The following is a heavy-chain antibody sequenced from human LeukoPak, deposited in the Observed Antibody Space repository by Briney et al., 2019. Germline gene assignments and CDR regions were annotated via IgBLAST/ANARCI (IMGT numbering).Heavy chain of an antibody. J-gene: IGHJ4*02. V-gene: IGHV5-51*01. CDR1: GYSFTSYW. Sequence: GESLKISCKGSGYSFTSYWIGWVRQMPGKGLEWMGIIYPGDSDTRYSPSFQGQVTISADKSISTAHLQWSSLKASDTAMYYCARHRGAWELPYAPMDYWGQGTLVTVSS. D-gene: IGHD1-26*01. CDR3: ARHRGAWELPYAPMDY. CDR2: IYPGDSDT.